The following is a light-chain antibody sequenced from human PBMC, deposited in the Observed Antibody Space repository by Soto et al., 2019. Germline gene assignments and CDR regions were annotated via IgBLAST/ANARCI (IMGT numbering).Light chain of an antibody. CDR3: HQRTDWPPT. CDR1: QSASSRY. CDR2: GTS. Sequence: LTHSKGSLSLTQGEEGTLCCRASQSASSRYLAWFQQNPGQAPRLLIYGTSSRATGIPHSFSGSESGTAFTPAVTSLEPKDFAVYSCHQRTDWPPTFGQGTRWIS. J-gene: IGKJ1*01. V-gene: IGKV3D-20*02.